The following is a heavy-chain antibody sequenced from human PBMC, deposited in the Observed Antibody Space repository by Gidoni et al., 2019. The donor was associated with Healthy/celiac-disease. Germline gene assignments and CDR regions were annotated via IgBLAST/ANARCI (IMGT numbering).Heavy chain of an antibody. CDR2: IYPCDSDT. V-gene: IGHV5-51*03. CDR3: ARLLTDHYDFWSGYYKGGRFYFDY. CDR1: GYSFTSYW. J-gene: IGHJ4*02. Sequence: EVQLVQSGAAVQKPGESLKISCQGFGYSFTSYWIVGVRPMPGKGLGWMGIIYPCDSDTRYSPSFQGQVTISADKSISTAYLQWSSLKASDTAMYYWARLLTDHYDFWSGYYKGGRFYFDYWGQGTLVTVSS. D-gene: IGHD3-3*01.